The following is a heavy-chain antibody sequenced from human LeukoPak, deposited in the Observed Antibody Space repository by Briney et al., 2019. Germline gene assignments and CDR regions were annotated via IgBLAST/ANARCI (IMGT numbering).Heavy chain of an antibody. J-gene: IGHJ5*02. CDR1: GGTFSSYA. V-gene: IGHV1-69*13. CDR3: ARTPPKYSSSWYWFDP. D-gene: IGHD6-13*01. Sequence: ASVKVSCKASGGTFSSYAISWVRQAPGQGLEWMGGIIPIFGTANYAQKFQGRVTITADESTSTAYMELSSLRSEDTAVYYCARTPPKYSSSWYWFDPWGQGTLVTVSS. CDR2: IIPIFGTA.